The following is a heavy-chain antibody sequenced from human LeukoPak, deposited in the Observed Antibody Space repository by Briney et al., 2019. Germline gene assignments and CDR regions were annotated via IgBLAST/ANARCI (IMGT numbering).Heavy chain of an antibody. J-gene: IGHJ4*02. V-gene: IGHV4-34*01. Sequence: PSETLSLTCAVYGGSFSGYYWSWIRQPPGKGLEWIGEINHSGSTNYNPSLKSRVTISVDTSKNQFSLKLSSVTAADTAVYYCARRGITMVRGVIWGQGTLVTVSS. D-gene: IGHD3-10*01. CDR1: GGSFSGYY. CDR2: INHSGST. CDR3: ARRGITMVRGVI.